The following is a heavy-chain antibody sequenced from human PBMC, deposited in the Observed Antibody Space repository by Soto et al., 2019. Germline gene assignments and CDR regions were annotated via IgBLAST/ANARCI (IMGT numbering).Heavy chain of an antibody. J-gene: IGHJ4*02. V-gene: IGHV3-23*01. D-gene: IGHD6-19*01. CDR3: AKELHSSSGWSQVIY. CDR2: ISASGGST. CDR1: GFTFSTYA. Sequence: PGGSLRLSCAASGFTFSTYAMTWVRQAPGKGLEWVSAISASGGSTYYADSVKGRFTISRDNSKNTLYLQMNSLRAEDTAVYYCAKELHSSSGWSQVIYWGQGTLVTVSS.